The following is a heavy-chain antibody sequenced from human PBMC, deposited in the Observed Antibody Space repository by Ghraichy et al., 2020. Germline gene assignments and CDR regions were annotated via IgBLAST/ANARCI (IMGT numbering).Heavy chain of an antibody. J-gene: IGHJ4*02. CDR2: ISGSGGST. Sequence: GGYLRLSCAASGFRFINYVMTWVRQAPGKGLEWVSGISGSGGSTNYADSVKGRFNMSRDNSKNMLYLQMSSLRAEDTAVYSCARVYGSGSYYPYWGQGTLVSVSS. CDR1: GFRFINYV. D-gene: IGHD3-10*01. V-gene: IGHV3-23*01. CDR3: ARVYGSGSYYPY.